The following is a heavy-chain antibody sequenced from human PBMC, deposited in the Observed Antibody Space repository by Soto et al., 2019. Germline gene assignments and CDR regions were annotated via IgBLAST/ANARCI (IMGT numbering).Heavy chain of an antibody. CDR1: YEYINSDKKY. CDR3: ARLEGLATISYYFDF. Sequence: SGTHSPPSSFSYEYINSDKKYLGWEPPPPGKGLEWIGSIYYRGNTYYNPSLQTRVTISLDKSKSQFSLRLNSVTAADSAVYFCARLEGLATISYYFDFWGQGAQVTVSS. CDR2: IYYRGNT. D-gene: IGHD3-9*01. J-gene: IGHJ4*02. V-gene: IGHV4-39*01.